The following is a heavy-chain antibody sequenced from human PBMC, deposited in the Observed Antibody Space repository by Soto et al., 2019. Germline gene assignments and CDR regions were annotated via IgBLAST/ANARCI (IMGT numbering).Heavy chain of an antibody. Sequence: PGESLKISCKGSGYSFTSYWIGWVRQMPGKGLEWMGIIYPGDSDTRYSPSFQGQVTISADKSISTAYLQWSSLKASDTAMYYCARHSPTLAAAGLSSLYYGMDVWGQGTTVTVSS. CDR3: ARHSPTLAAAGLSSLYYGMDV. V-gene: IGHV5-51*01. J-gene: IGHJ6*02. CDR2: IYPGDSDT. CDR1: GYSFTSYW. D-gene: IGHD6-13*01.